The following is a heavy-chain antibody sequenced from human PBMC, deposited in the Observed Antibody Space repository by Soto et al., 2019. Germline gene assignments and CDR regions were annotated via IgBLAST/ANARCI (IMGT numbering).Heavy chain of an antibody. CDR3: ARHTMVGATYYYGMNV. D-gene: IGHD1-26*01. Sequence: GESLKISCKGSGYSFTSYWIGWVRQMPGKGLEWMWIIYPGDSDTRYSPSFQGQVTISADKSISTAYLQWSSPKGSDTAMYYCARHTMVGATYYYGMNVWGEGLPVTF. J-gene: IGHJ6*01. V-gene: IGHV5-51*01. CDR2: IYPGDSDT. CDR1: GYSFTSYW.